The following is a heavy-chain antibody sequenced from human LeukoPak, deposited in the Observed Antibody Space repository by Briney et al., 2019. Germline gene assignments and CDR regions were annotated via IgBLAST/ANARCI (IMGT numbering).Heavy chain of an antibody. CDR2: ISSNGGST. Sequence: GGSLRLSCAASGFTFSSYAMHWVRQAPGKGLEYVSAISSNGGSTYYANSVKGRFTISRDNSKNTLYLQMGSLRAEDMAVYYCARGRSGGDAPFDYWGQGTLVTVSS. D-gene: IGHD2-21*02. V-gene: IGHV3-64*01. CDR3: ARGRSGGDAPFDY. J-gene: IGHJ4*02. CDR1: GFTFSSYA.